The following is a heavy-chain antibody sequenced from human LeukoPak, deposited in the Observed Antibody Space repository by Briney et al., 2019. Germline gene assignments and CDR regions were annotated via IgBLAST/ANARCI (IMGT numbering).Heavy chain of an antibody. CDR2: IYYIGST. CDR3: ARHANPGYYSSRFDY. J-gene: IGHJ4*02. D-gene: IGHD3-22*01. V-gene: IGHV4-59*08. CDR1: GGSISRYS. Sequence: SETLSLTCTVSGGSISRYSWSWIRQPPGKGLEWIGYIYYIGSTDYNPSLKSRLTMSVDTSKNQFSLRLSSVTAADTAVYYCARHANPGYYSSRFDYWGQGTLVTVSS.